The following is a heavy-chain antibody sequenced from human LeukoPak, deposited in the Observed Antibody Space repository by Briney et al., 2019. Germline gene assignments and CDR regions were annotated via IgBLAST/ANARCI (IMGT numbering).Heavy chain of an antibody. Sequence: ETLSLTCAVYGGSLSGYYWSWVRQAPGKGLEWVSTTSGSSGNTYYADSVKGRFTFSRDNSRNTLYLQMNSLKADDTAVYYCARGASSSWNPTGLDWRPKVKWYLDLWGRGTLVTVSS. CDR1: GGSLSGYY. V-gene: IGHV3-23*01. J-gene: IGHJ2*01. D-gene: IGHD6-13*01. CDR2: TSGSSGNT. CDR3: ARGASSSWNPTGLDWRPKVKWYLDL.